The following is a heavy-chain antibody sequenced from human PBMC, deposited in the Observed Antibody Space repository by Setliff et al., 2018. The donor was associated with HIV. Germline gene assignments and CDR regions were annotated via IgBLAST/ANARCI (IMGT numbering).Heavy chain of an antibody. D-gene: IGHD1-26*01. J-gene: IGHJ3*02. CDR3: ARFWNSGSYRDAFDI. CDR2: IYPGDSDT. V-gene: IGHV5-51*01. Sequence: PGASLKISCKGSGYSFTSYWIGWVRQMSGKGLEWMGIIYPGDSDTSYSPSFQGQVIISADKSISTAYLQWSSLKASDSAMYYCARFWNSGSYRDAFDIWGQGTMVTVSS. CDR1: GYSFTSYW.